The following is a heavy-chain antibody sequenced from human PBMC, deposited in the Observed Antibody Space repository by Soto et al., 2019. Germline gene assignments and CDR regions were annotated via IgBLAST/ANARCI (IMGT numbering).Heavy chain of an antibody. CDR2: IYYSGST. CDR3: ARVTYYYGSGSYPNDY. D-gene: IGHD3-10*01. Sequence: SETLSLTYTVSGGSVSSGSYYWSWIRQPPGKGLEWIGYIYYSGSTNYNPSLKSRVTISVDTSKNQFSLKLSSVTAADTAVYYCARVTYYYGSGSYPNDYWGQGTLVTVLL. CDR1: GGSVSSGSYY. V-gene: IGHV4-61*01. J-gene: IGHJ4*02.